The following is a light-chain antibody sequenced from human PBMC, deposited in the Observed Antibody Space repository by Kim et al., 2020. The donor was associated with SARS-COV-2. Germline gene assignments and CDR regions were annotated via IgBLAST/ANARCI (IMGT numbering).Light chain of an antibody. CDR1: QSISSN. Sequence: EIVMTQSPATLSLSPGERATLSCRASQSISSNLAWYQQKPGQAPRVLIYGASARATGIPARFSGSGSGTEFTLTISNLQSEDFAVYYCQQYAYWRAFGQGTRLEIK. CDR3: QQYAYWRA. J-gene: IGKJ5*01. V-gene: IGKV3-15*01. CDR2: GAS.